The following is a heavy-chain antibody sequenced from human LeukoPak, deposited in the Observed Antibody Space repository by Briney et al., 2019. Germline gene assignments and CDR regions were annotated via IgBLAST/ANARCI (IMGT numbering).Heavy chain of an antibody. D-gene: IGHD3-10*01. V-gene: IGHV3-23*01. CDR2: ISGGGGTT. Sequence: GGSLRLSCAASGFTFSACGMSWVRQAPGKGLEWVSAISGGGGTTHYTHSVKGRFSISRDNSKNTLYLQMNSLRAEDTAVYYCAREPRAYGSGSYDYWGQGTLVTVSS. J-gene: IGHJ4*02. CDR3: AREPRAYGSGSYDY. CDR1: GFTFSACG.